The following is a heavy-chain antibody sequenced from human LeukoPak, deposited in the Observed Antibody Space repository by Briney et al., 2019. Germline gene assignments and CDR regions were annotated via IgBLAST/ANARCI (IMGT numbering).Heavy chain of an antibody. Sequence: SETLSLTCAVSGGSISSGGYSWSWIRQPPGKGLEWIGSIYYSGSTYDNPSLKSRVTISVDTSKNQFSLKMSSVTAADTAVYYCAREIYSYGYMCYFDYWGQGTLVTVSS. CDR1: GGSISSGGYS. J-gene: IGHJ4*02. CDR2: IYYSGST. V-gene: IGHV4-39*07. CDR3: AREIYSYGYMCYFDY. D-gene: IGHD5-18*01.